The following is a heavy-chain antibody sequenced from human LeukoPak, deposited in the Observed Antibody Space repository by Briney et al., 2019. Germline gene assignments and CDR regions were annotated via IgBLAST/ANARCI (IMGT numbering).Heavy chain of an antibody. CDR1: GGSISSGNYY. Sequence: PSETLSLTCTVSGGSISSGNYYWSWIRQHPGKGLEWIGYIHHSGSTYYNPSLKSRVIISVDTSKNQFSLKLNSVTAADTAVYYCASYGSGSYRFDPWGQGTLVTVSS. CDR2: IHHSGST. CDR3: ASYGSGSYRFDP. D-gene: IGHD3-10*01. V-gene: IGHV4-31*03. J-gene: IGHJ5*02.